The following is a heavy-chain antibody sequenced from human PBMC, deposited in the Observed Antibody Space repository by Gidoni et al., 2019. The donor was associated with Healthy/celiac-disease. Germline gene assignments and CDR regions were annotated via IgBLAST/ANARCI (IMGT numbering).Heavy chain of an antibody. CDR3: AKEFTMIVVVTPDRPYSPSVGGVDY. D-gene: IGHD3-22*01. J-gene: IGHJ4*02. Sequence: EVQLLEPGGGLVQPGGSQRPSRAASGCTLSSYAMSRVRRAPGKGLEWVSAFTGSGGSTYYADAVKGRFTISRDNSKNTLYLQMISLGAEDTSVYYCAKEFTMIVVVTPDRPYSPSVGGVDYWGQGALVTVSS. CDR2: FTGSGGST. V-gene: IGHV3-23*01. CDR1: GCTLSSYA.